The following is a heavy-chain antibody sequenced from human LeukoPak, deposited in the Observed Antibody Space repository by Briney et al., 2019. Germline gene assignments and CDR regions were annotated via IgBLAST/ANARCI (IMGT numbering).Heavy chain of an antibody. CDR2: ISYTGST. CDR3: ARHYCSGGSCKPDY. D-gene: IGHD2-15*01. Sequence: SETLSLTCTVSGVSLTTYYWTWIRQPPGKGLEFIGYISYTGSTSYSPSLKSRVTISLDTSKNRFSLKLTSVTAADTAVYYCARHYCSGGSCKPDYWGQGTLVTVSS. J-gene: IGHJ4*02. V-gene: IGHV4-59*08. CDR1: GVSLTTYY.